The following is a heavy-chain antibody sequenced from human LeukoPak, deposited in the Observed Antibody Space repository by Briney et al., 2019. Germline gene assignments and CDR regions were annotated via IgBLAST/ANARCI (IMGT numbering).Heavy chain of an antibody. CDR3: ATARIKLPSSPFDY. CDR1: GGSISSGDYY. V-gene: IGHV4-61*08. Sequence: SETLSLTCTVSGGSISSGDYYWSWIRQPPGKGLEWIGYIYYSGSTSYNPSLKSRVTMSVDMSENQVSLKLTSVTAADTAVYYCATARIKLPSSPFDYWGQGALVTVSS. D-gene: IGHD2-15*01. CDR2: IYYSGST. J-gene: IGHJ4*02.